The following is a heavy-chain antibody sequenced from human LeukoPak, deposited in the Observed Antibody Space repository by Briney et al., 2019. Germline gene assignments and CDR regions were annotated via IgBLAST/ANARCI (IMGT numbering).Heavy chain of an antibody. CDR1: GFNFGGYG. CDR3: ARDMGPGGSSWYDY. V-gene: IGHV3-9*01. D-gene: IGHD6-13*01. Sequence: GGSLRLSCAASGFNFGGYGMHWVRQVPGKGLEWVSCISWNGVRIGYADSVKGRFTISRDNAKNSLYLQMNSLRADDTAFYYCARDMGPGGSSWYDYWGQGTLVTVSS. J-gene: IGHJ4*02. CDR2: ISWNGVRI.